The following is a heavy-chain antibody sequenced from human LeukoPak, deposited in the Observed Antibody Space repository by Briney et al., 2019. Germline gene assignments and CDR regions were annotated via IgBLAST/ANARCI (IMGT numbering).Heavy chain of an antibody. J-gene: IGHJ3*02. CDR1: GGSISSYY. Sequence: SETLSLTCTVSGGSISSYYWSWIRQLPGKGLEWIGYIYYSGSTNYNPSLKSRVTISVDTSKNQFSLKLSSVTAADTAVYYCARGLRYFDWLRAFDIWGQGTMVTVSS. V-gene: IGHV4-59*01. CDR3: ARGLRYFDWLRAFDI. D-gene: IGHD3-9*01. CDR2: IYYSGST.